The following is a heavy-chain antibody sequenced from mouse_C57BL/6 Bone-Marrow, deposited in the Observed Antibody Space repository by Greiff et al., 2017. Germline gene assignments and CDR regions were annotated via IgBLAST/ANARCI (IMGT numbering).Heavy chain of an antibody. V-gene: IGHV14-4*01. CDR3: THYYYGSYYFYY. CDR2: INPENGDT. CDR1: GFNIKDDY. J-gene: IGHJ2*01. D-gene: IGHD1-1*01. Sequence: VQLQQSGAELVRPGASVKLSCTASGFNIKDDYMHWVKQRPEQGLEWIGWINPENGDTEYASKFQGKATITADTSSNTAYMQLSSLTSEDTAVYYCTHYYYGSYYFYYEGQGTTLTVTS.